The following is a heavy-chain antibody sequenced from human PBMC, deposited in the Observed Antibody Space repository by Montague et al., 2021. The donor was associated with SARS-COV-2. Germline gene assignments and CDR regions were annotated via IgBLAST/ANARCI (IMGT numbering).Heavy chain of an antibody. D-gene: IGHD3-10*01. J-gene: IGHJ6*03. CDR1: GGSFSTYS. CDR3: ARLGDGVVPSPILGVGPYYSYYYMDV. Sequence: SETLSLTCAVHGGSFSTYSWNWIRQPPAKGLELIGEIHHGGSTNYNPSLKSRVTISADTSKNQFSLKLTSVAAADTAVYYCARLGDGVVPSPILGVGPYYSYYYMDVWGKGTTVTVSS. CDR2: IHHGGST. V-gene: IGHV4-34*01.